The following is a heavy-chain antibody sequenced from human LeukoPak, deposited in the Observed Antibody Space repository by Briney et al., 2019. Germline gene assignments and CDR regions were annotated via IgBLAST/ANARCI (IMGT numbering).Heavy chain of an antibody. V-gene: IGHV3-7*01. D-gene: IGHD2-8*01. CDR3: ATRYCTIPACRASSYHCMDN. J-gene: IGHJ6*03. CDR2: TKQDGSEK. CDR1: GFTFSSYW. Sequence: GGSLRLSCAASGFTFSSYWMSWVRQAPGKGLEWVANTKQDGSEKYYVDSVKGRFTISRDNAKNSLYLQLNSLGAEDTAVYYCATRYCTIPACRASSYHCMDNWGKGTTVTVSS.